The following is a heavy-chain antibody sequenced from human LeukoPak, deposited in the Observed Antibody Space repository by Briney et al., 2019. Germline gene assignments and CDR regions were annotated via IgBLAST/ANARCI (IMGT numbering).Heavy chain of an antibody. D-gene: IGHD2-21*02. CDR1: GDSISSTSYY. J-gene: IGHJ5*02. V-gene: IGHV4-39*01. CDR3: ARQQSDTSLFDP. CDR2: IFYSGSA. Sequence: PSEALSLTCIVSGDSISSTSYYWAWIRQPPGKGLEWIGMIFYSGSAYYTPSLRGRVTLSVDTSRNQFSLNLISVTAADTGVYFCARQQSDTSLFDPWGQGTLVTVSS.